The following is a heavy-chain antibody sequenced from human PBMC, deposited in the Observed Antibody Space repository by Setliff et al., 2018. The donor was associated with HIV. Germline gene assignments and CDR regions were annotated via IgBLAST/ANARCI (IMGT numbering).Heavy chain of an antibody. CDR1: GDSISRRIYY. J-gene: IGHJ4*02. D-gene: IGHD2-2*01. V-gene: IGHV4-39*01. Sequence: PSETLSLTCTVSGDSISRRIYYWGWIRQPPGKGLEWIGNFHYSGSSHYNPSLKGRVTISVDTPKNQFSLKLISVSAADTAVYYCAKLLPAADMAREIDSWGQGTQVTVSS. CDR3: AKLLPAADMAREIDS. CDR2: FHYSGSS.